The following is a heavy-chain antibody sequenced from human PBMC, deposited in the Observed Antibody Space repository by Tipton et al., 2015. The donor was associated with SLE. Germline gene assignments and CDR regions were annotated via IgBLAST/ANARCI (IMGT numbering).Heavy chain of an antibody. CDR1: GFTVSSKY. J-gene: IGHJ6*03. D-gene: IGHD3-16*01. Sequence: SLRLSCAASGFTVSSKYMSWVRQAPGKGLQWVSVIYSGGSTYYADSVKGRFTISRDNSKNTLYLQMNGLRAEDTAVYYCARGGVSYMDVWGKGTTVTVSS. CDR3: ARGGVSYMDV. CDR2: IYSGGST. V-gene: IGHV3-66*02.